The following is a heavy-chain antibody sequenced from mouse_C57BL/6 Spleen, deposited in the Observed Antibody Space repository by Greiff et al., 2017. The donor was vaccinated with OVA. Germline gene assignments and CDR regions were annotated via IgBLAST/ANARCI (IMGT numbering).Heavy chain of an antibody. CDR2: ISSGGGYT. CDR3: GRRGYYCGMDY. CDR1: GFTFSSYG. V-gene: IGHV5-6*01. D-gene: IGHD1-1*01. Sequence: EVQRVESGGDLVKPGGSLKLSCAASGFTFSSYGMSWVRQTPDKRLEWVATISSGGGYTYYPDSLKGRFTISRDKAKNTLYLQMSSLKSEDTAMYYCGRRGYYCGMDYWGQGTSVTVSS. J-gene: IGHJ4*01.